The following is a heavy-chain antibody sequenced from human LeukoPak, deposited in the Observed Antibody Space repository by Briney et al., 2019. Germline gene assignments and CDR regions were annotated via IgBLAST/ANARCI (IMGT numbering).Heavy chain of an antibody. CDR1: GFTFSAYAM. CDR3: ARFHTSSWFFDS. Sequence: PGGSLRLSCAASGFTFSAYAMSWVRQPPGKGLEGIGEIYPSGSTNYNPSLKSRVTMSVAESKNEFSLKLTSVTAADTAVYYCARFHTSSWFFDSWGQGILVAVSS. CDR2: IYPSGST. J-gene: IGHJ4*02. V-gene: IGHV4-4*02. D-gene: IGHD6-13*01.